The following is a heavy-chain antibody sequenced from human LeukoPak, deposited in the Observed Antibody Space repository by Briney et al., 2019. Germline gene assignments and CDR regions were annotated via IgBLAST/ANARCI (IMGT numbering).Heavy chain of an antibody. D-gene: IGHD3-10*01. Sequence: KPSETLSLTCTVSGGSISSSSYYWGWIRQPPGKGLEWIGSIYYSGSTYYNPSLKSRVTISVDTSKNQVSLKLSSVTAADTAVYYCARQGQGSGADDFDYWGQGTLVTVSS. CDR1: GGSISSSSYY. V-gene: IGHV4-39*01. CDR3: ARQGQGSGADDFDY. CDR2: IYYSGST. J-gene: IGHJ4*02.